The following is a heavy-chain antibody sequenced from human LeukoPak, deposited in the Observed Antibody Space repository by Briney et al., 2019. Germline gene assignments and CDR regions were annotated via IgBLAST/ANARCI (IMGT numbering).Heavy chain of an antibody. Sequence: GGSLRLSCEASAFTFSAYAMTWVRQAPGQGLEWVSSIGSDNKPHYSESVKGRFAISRDNSKSMLFLQLNSLRAEDTALYYCARDGHYYMAMDVWGQGTTVTVSS. CDR2: IGSDNKP. CDR3: ARDGHYYMAMDV. D-gene: IGHD1-26*01. J-gene: IGHJ6*02. CDR1: AFTFSAYA. V-gene: IGHV3-23*01.